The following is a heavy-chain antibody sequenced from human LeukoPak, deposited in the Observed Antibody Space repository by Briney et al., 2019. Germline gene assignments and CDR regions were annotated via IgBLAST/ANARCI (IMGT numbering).Heavy chain of an antibody. CDR3: ARGMTTVTTRFDP. J-gene: IGHJ5*02. V-gene: IGHV3-21*01. Sequence: GGSLRLSCAASGFTFSSYSMNWVRQAPGKGLEWVSAISSSSSYIYYADSVKGRYTISRDNAKNSLYLQMNSLRAEDTAVYYGARGMTTVTTRFDPWGQGTLVTVSS. CDR2: ISSSSSYI. D-gene: IGHD4-17*01. CDR1: GFTFSSYS.